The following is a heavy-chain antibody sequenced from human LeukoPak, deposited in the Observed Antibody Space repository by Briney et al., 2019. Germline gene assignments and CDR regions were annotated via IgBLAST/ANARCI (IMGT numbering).Heavy chain of an antibody. D-gene: IGHD4/OR15-4a*01. Sequence: ASVKVSCKASGFTFINYYMHWVRQAPGQGLEWLGIINLSGGSTHYPQKFQDRVTMTRDTSTSTVYMELSSLRSEDTAVYYCARDLDYGEKSEDYWGQGTLATVSS. CDR2: INLSGGST. J-gene: IGHJ4*02. CDR1: GFTFINYY. V-gene: IGHV1-46*01. CDR3: ARDLDYGEKSEDY.